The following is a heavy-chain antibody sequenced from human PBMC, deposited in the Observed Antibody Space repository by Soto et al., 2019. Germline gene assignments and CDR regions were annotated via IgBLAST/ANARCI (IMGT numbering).Heavy chain of an antibody. CDR3: ARDQLYYNDISGRPLNAFDV. CDR1: GFSFNTYT. V-gene: IGHV3-48*01. Sequence: LRLSCTASGFSFNTYTMNWVRQAPGKGLEWVSYIGIGSSTTYYADSVKGRFTISRDNAKNSLYLQMNSLRAEDTAVYYCARDQLYYNDISGRPLNAFDVWGQGTMVTVSS. J-gene: IGHJ3*01. D-gene: IGHD3-22*01. CDR2: IGIGSSTT.